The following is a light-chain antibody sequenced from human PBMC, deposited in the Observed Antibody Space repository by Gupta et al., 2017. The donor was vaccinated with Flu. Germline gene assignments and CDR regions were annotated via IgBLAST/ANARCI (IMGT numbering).Light chain of an antibody. CDR2: EAR. CDR3: CSYAGSELYV. Sequence: SINISCTGTGSDVGRFHVVSWYQQHPGKAPKLIIYEARKRPSGVSNRFSGAKSGNTASLTISGLQAEDEADYFCCSYAGSELYVFGTGTAVTIL. V-gene: IGLV2-23*01. CDR1: GSDVGRFHV. J-gene: IGLJ1*01.